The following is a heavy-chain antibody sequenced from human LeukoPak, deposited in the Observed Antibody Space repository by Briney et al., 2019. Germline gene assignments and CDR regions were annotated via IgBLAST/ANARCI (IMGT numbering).Heavy chain of an antibody. CDR3: TRDSYCSSTSCYPSPDV. CDR1: GFTFGDYA. Sequence: GRSLRLSCTASGFTFGDYAMSWFRQAPGKGLERVGFIRSKAYGGTTEYAASVKGRFTISRDDSKSIAYLQMNSLKTEDTAVYYCTRDSYCSSTSCYPSPDVWGKGTTVTVFS. V-gene: IGHV3-49*03. J-gene: IGHJ6*04. D-gene: IGHD2-2*01. CDR2: IRSKAYGGTT.